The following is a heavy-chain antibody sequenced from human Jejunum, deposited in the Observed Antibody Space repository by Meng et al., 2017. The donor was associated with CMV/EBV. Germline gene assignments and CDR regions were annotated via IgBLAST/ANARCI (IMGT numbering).Heavy chain of an antibody. J-gene: IGHJ4*02. CDR3: AHSTQSSGQRLSFDY. CDR1: GFSLSTSGVG. D-gene: IGHD3-22*01. Sequence: ITLQEPLPPLVKPTQTLTLTCTFSGFSLSTSGVGVGWIRQPPGKALELLALIYWDDDKRCSPSLKSRLTITKDTSKNQVVLTMTNMDPVDTATYYCAHSTQSSGQRLSFDYWGQGTLVTVSS. V-gene: IGHV2-5*02. CDR2: IYWDDDK.